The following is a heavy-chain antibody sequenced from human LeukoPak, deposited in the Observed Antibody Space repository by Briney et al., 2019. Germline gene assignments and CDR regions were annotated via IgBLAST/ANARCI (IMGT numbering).Heavy chain of an antibody. J-gene: IGHJ6*03. D-gene: IGHD6-13*01. CDR1: GGSISSGSYY. V-gene: IGHV4-61*02. CDR2: IYTSGST. CDR3: ARVVGSWYYYYYMDV. Sequence: TLSLTCTVSGGSISSGSYYWGWIRQPAGKGLEWIGRIYTSGSTNYNPSLKSRVTISVDTSKNQFSLKLSSVTAADTAVYYCARVVGSWYYYYYMDVWGKGTTVTVSS.